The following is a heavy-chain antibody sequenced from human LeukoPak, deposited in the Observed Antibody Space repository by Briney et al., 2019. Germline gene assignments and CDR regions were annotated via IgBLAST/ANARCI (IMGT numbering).Heavy chain of an antibody. CDR1: GFTFSSHN. CDR3: AKGAGTDRT. Sequence: GGSLRLSCEASGFTFSSHNMNWVRQAPGKGLEWVSAISAGGVSTYYADSVKGRFTISRDNSKNTLYLQMNSLRAEDTAVYYCAKGAGTDRTWGQGTLVTVSS. J-gene: IGHJ5*02. V-gene: IGHV3-23*01. CDR2: ISAGGVST.